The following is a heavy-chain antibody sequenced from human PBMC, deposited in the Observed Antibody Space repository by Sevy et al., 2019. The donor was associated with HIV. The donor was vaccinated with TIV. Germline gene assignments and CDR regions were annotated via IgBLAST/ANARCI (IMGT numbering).Heavy chain of an antibody. V-gene: IGHV4-34*01. CDR3: ARRTRTNRFYGDYAL. D-gene: IGHD4-17*01. J-gene: IGHJ4*02. Sequence: SETLSLTCAVYGGSFSGYYWSWIRQSPGKGLEWIGEVDHAGRNNYNPSLERRVTVSLDTSKNPFSLRLNSVTAADTALYYCARRTRTNRFYGDYALWGQGTLVTVSS. CDR2: VDHAGRN. CDR1: GGSFSGYY.